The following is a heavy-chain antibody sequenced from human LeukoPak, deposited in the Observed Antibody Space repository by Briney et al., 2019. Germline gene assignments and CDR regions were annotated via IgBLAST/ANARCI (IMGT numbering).Heavy chain of an antibody. D-gene: IGHD6-13*01. J-gene: IGHJ1*01. Sequence: GGSLRLSCAASGFTFSSYAMSWVRQAPGKGLEWVSTIYSGGSTYYADSMKGRLTISGDNSKNMVFLQMNSLRVEDTAVYFCAASIADFTYGEHFQHWARAPWSPSPQ. CDR2: IYSGGST. CDR3: AASIADFTYGEHFQH. V-gene: IGHV3-23*05. CDR1: GFTFSSYA.